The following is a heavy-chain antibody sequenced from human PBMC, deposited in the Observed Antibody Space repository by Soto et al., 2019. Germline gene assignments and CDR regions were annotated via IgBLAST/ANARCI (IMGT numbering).Heavy chain of an antibody. D-gene: IGHD3-10*01. CDR1: GDTFSSYT. CDR2: TIPILSMS. CDR3: ATSYGSGSQAFDY. V-gene: IGHV1-69*02. J-gene: IGHJ4*02. Sequence: QVHLVQSGAELKKPGSSVRVSYKASGDTFSSYTINWVRQAPGLGLEWMGRTIPILSMSNYALKFQGRLTITADKSTSTAYMELSSLRSEDTAMYYCATSYGSGSQAFDYWGQGALVTVSS.